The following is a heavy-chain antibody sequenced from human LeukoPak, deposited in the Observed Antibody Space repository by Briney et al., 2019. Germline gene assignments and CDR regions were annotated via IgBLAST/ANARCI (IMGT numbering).Heavy chain of an antibody. D-gene: IGHD3-10*01. CDR3: ARVAGHDIRGLITYYFDD. CDR2: IWYDGSNK. CDR1: GFTFRSYG. V-gene: IGHV3-33*01. Sequence: GGSLRLSCAASGFTFRSYGMQWVRQAPGKGLEWVAIIWYDGSNKYYSDSVKGRFTTSRDNSKNTLYLQMNSLGAEDTAVYYCARVAGHDIRGLITYYFDDWGQGTLVTVSS. J-gene: IGHJ4*02.